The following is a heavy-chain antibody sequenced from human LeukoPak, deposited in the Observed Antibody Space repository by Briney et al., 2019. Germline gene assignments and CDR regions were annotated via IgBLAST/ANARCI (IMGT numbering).Heavy chain of an antibody. CDR1: GFTFSNYW. Sequence: PGGSLRLSCVASGFTFSNYWMHWVRQPPGKGLVWVSRIYVDGRTTNYADSVKSRFTISRDNAKSTVYLEMNSLSVEDTATYYCIRDFRSADLWGQGTLVTVTS. V-gene: IGHV3-74*01. CDR2: IYVDGRTT. CDR3: IRDFRSADL. J-gene: IGHJ5*02.